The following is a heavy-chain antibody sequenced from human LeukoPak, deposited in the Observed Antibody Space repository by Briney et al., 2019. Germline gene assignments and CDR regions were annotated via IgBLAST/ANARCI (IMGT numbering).Heavy chain of an antibody. J-gene: IGHJ4*02. Sequence: GASVKVSCKASGYTFTGYYMHWVRQAPGQGLEWMGWISPNSGGTNYAQKFQGRVTMTRDTSISTAYMELSRLRSDDTAVYYCARIMVRGVIMPFGYWGQGTLVTVSS. CDR3: ARIMVRGVIMPFGY. D-gene: IGHD3-10*01. V-gene: IGHV1-2*02. CDR2: ISPNSGGT. CDR1: GYTFTGYY.